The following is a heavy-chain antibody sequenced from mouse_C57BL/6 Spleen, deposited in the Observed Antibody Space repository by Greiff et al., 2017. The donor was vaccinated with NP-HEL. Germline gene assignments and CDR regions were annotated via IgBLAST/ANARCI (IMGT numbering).Heavy chain of an antibody. J-gene: IGHJ1*03. V-gene: IGHV3-6*01. D-gene: IGHD3-2*02. CDR3: ARAFSGWYFDV. CDR1: GYSITSGYY. CDR2: IRYDGST. Sequence: EVKLMESGPGLVKPSPSLSLTCSVTGYSITSGYYWNWIRQFPGNKLEWMGYIRYDGSTNYNPSLKNRISLTRDTSKNQFFLKLNSVTTEDTATYYGARAFSGWYFDVWGTGTTVTVSS.